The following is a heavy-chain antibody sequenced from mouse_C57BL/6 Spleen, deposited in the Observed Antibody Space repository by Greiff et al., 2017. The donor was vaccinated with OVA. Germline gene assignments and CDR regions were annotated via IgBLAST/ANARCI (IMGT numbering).Heavy chain of an antibody. CDR3: ARFYYDYPFDY. CDR2: ISGGGGNT. J-gene: IGHJ2*01. D-gene: IGHD2-4*01. CDR1: GFTFSSYT. V-gene: IGHV5-9*01. Sequence: EVNVVESGGGLVKPGGSLKLSCAASGFTFSSYTMSWVRQTPEKRLEWVATISGGGGNTYYPDSVKGRFTISRDNAKNTLYLQMSSLRSEDTALYYCARFYYDYPFDYWGQGTTLTVSS.